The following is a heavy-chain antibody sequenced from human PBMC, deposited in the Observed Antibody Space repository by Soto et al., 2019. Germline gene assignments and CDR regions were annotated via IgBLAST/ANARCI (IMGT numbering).Heavy chain of an antibody. CDR2: IYATGTT. D-gene: IGHD1-1*01. V-gene: IGHV4-4*07. CDR3: VRDGTKTLRDWLDP. J-gene: IGHJ5*02. Sequence: PSETLSPTCTVSGASISGFYWSWIRKSAGKGLEWIGRIYATGTTDYNPSLKSRVMMSVDTSKKQFSLKLRSVTAADTAVYYCVRDGTKTLRDWLDPWGQGISVTVSS. CDR1: GASISGFY.